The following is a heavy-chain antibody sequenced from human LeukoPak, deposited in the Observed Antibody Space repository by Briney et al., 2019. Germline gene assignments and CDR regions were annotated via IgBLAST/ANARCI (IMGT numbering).Heavy chain of an antibody. J-gene: IGHJ4*02. V-gene: IGHV4-34*01. D-gene: IGHD6-19*01. CDR1: GGCFSGYY. CDR3: AREEGGIAVAWNYLDY. CDR2: INHSGST. Sequence: SETLSLTCAVYGGCFSGYYWSWIRQPPGKGLEWIGEINHSGSTNYNPSLKSRVTISVDTSKNQFSLKLSSVTAADTAVYYCAREEGGIAVAWNYLDYWGQGTLVTVSS.